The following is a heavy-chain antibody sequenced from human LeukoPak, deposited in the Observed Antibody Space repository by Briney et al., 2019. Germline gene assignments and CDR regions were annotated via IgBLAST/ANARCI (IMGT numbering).Heavy chain of an antibody. CDR1: GFTFSTYT. J-gene: IGHJ6*03. D-gene: IGHD2-15*01. CDR3: ESGNYYYYYMDV. CDR2: IISSSSYI. Sequence: GGSLRLSCAASGFTFSTYTMNWVRQAPGKGLEWVSSIISSSSYIYYADSVKGRFTISRDNAKNSLFLQMDSLRAEDPALYYCESGNYYYYYMDVWGKGTTVTVSS. V-gene: IGHV3-21*01.